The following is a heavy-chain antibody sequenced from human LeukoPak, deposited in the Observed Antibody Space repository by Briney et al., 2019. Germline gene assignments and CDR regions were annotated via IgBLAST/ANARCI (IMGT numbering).Heavy chain of an antibody. CDR2: IYYSGST. V-gene: IGHV4-59*01. Sequence: PSETLSLTCTVSGGSISSYYWSWIRQPPGKGLEWIGYIYYSGSTNYNPSLKSRVTISVDTSKNQFSLKLSSVTAADTAVYYCARGVVVVTAIRDAFDIWGQGTMVTVSS. J-gene: IGHJ3*02. CDR1: GGSISSYY. CDR3: ARGVVVVTAIRDAFDI. D-gene: IGHD2-21*02.